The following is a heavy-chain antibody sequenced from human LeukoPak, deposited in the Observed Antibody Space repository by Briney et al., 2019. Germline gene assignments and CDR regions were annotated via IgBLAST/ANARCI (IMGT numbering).Heavy chain of an antibody. V-gene: IGHV1-2*02. J-gene: IGHJ4*02. CDR3: ARGYCTNGVCYPFLDY. Sequence: ASVKVSCQASGYTFTGYYMHWVRQAPGQGLEWMGWINPNSGGTNYAQKFQGRVTMTRDTSISTAYMELSRLRSDDTAVYYCARGYCTNGVCYPFLDYWGQGTLVTVSS. D-gene: IGHD2-8*01. CDR1: GYTFTGYY. CDR2: INPNSGGT.